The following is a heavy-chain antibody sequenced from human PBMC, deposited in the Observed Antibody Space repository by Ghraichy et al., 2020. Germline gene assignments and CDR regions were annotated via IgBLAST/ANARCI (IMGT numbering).Heavy chain of an antibody. CDR1: GFTFSSYA. Sequence: GGSLRLSCAASGFTFSSYAMSWVRQAPGKGLEWVSAISGSGGSTYYADSVKGRFTISRDNSKNTLYLQMNSLRAEDTAVYYCAKDPRYIVVVTAIRLDIWGQGTMVTVSS. D-gene: IGHD2-21*02. J-gene: IGHJ3*02. V-gene: IGHV3-23*01. CDR3: AKDPRYIVVVTAIRLDI. CDR2: ISGSGGST.